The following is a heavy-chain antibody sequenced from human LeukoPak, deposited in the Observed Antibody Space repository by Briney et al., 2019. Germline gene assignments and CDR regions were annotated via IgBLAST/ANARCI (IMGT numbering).Heavy chain of an antibody. CDR3: ARINYYDGDDY. V-gene: IGHV4-39*07. J-gene: IGHJ4*02. CDR1: GGSISSSSYY. D-gene: IGHD3-16*01. CDR2: INHSGRT. Sequence: SETLSLTCTVSGGSISSSSYYWRWIRQPPGKGLEWIGEINHSGRTNYNPSLKSRVTISVDTSKNQFSLKLSSVTAADTAVYYCARINYYDGDDYWGQGTLVTVSS.